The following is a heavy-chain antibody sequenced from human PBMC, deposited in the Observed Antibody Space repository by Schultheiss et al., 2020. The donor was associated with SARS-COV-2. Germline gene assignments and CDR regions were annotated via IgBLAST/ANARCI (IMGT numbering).Heavy chain of an antibody. Sequence: SETLSLTCTVSGGSISSGGYYWSWIRQHPGKGLEWIGYIYHSGSTYYNPSLKSRLTMSVDASRNQFSLRLSSVTAADTAVYYCARVVITSVGWFDPWGQGTLVTVAS. D-gene: IGHD3-22*01. CDR2: IYHSGST. CDR1: GGSISSGGYY. CDR3: ARVVITSVGWFDP. V-gene: IGHV4-31*03. J-gene: IGHJ5*02.